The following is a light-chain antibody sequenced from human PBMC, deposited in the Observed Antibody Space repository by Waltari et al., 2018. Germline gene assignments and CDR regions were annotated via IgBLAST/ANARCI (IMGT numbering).Light chain of an antibody. CDR3: ATWDDSLNGVV. V-gene: IGLV1-44*01. CDR2: SNN. J-gene: IGLJ3*02. CDR1: TSNIGSNI. Sequence: QSVLTQPPSASGTPGQRVTFSCFGSTSNIGSNIVSWYRHFPETAPKLLIHSNNQRPSGVPDRFSGAKSGTSASLAISGLQSDDEATYYCATWDDSLNGVVFGGGTKLTVL.